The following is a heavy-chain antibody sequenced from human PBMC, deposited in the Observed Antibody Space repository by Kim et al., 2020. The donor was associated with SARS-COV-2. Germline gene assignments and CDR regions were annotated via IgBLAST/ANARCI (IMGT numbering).Heavy chain of an antibody. V-gene: IGHV1-2*04. CDR3: ARVRSRDAFDI. J-gene: IGHJ3*02. Sequence: NYEEKFQGWVTMTRDTSSRTAYMELSRLRSDDTAVYYCARVRSRDAFDIWGQGTMVTVSS. D-gene: IGHD1-26*01.